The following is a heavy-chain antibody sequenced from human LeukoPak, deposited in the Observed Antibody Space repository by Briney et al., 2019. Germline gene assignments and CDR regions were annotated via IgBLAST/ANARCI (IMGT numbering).Heavy chain of an antibody. V-gene: IGHV4-61*08. J-gene: IGHJ4*02. CDR3: ARDSGNYFDY. Sequence: PSQTLSLTCTVSGGSISSGGYYWSWIRQPPGKGLEWIGYMYYSGSTNYNPSLKSRVTISVDTSKNQFSLKLSSVTAADTAVYYCARDSGNYFDYWGQGTLVTVSS. D-gene: IGHD1-26*01. CDR1: GGSISSGGYY. CDR2: MYYSGST.